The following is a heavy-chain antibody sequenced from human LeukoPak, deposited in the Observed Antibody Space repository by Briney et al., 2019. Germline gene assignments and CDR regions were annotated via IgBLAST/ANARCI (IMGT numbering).Heavy chain of an antibody. Sequence: SETLSLTCAVYGGSFSGYYWSWIRQPPGKGLEWIGEINHSGSTNYNPSLKSRVTISVDTSKNQFSLKLSSVTAADTAVYYCTRHPGYYYYYMDVWGKGTTVTISS. CDR2: INHSGST. V-gene: IGHV4-34*01. J-gene: IGHJ6*03. CDR3: TRHPGYYYYYMDV. CDR1: GGSFSGYY.